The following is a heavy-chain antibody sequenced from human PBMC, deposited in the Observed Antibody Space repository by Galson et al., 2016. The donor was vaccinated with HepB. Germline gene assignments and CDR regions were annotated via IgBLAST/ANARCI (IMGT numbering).Heavy chain of an antibody. V-gene: IGHV3-33*05. CDR2: ILYDGSNK. CDR3: ARDFMGGPGYFDL. D-gene: IGHD6-25*01. J-gene: IGHJ2*01. CDR1: GLTFSSYG. Sequence: SLRLSCAASGLTFSSYGMHWVRQAPGKGLEWAAVILYDGSNKYYADSVKSRFTISRDNSNNTLYLEMNSLRAEDTAVYSCARDFMGGPGYFDLWGRGTLVTVSS.